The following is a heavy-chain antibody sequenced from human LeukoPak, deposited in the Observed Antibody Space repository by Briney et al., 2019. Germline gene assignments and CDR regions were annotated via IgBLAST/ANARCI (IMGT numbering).Heavy chain of an antibody. Sequence: GRSLRLSCAASGFTFSSSWMHWVRHAPGKGLVWVSRINSDGSSTSYADSVKGRFTISRDNGKNTVYLQMNSLRAEDTAVYYCAKDWAYSMDVWGKGTTVTVSS. CDR2: INSDGSST. D-gene: IGHD3-16*01. J-gene: IGHJ6*04. CDR1: GFTFSSSW. CDR3: AKDWAYSMDV. V-gene: IGHV3-74*01.